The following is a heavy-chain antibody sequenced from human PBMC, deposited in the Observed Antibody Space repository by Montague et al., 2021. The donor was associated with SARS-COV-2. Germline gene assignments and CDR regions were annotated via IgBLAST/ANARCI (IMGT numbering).Heavy chain of an antibody. CDR1: GGSFSGYY. J-gene: IGHJ4*02. D-gene: IGHD4-23*01. Sequence: SETLSLTCAVYGGSFSGYYWTWIRQSPGKGLEWIAEINHSGTTNYNFNPSVRSRVTISVDTSKIQFSLKLSSVTAADTGVYYCARWDPQTLTLIGLRGKSASDYWGQGTLVTVSS. CDR3: ARWDPQTLTLIGLRGKSASDY. CDR2: INHSGTT. V-gene: IGHV4-34*01.